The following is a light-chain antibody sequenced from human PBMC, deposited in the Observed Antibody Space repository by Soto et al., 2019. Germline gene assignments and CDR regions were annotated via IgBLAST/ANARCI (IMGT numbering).Light chain of an antibody. CDR3: QEYNSYPVS. Sequence: DIQMTQSPSTLSASVGDIVTITCRASQSISSWLAWYQQKPGKAPKLLIYDASTLESGVPSRFSGSGSGTEFTLTISSLQPEDVATYYCQEYNSYPVSFGQGTRLENK. J-gene: IGKJ5*01. CDR1: QSISSW. V-gene: IGKV1-5*01. CDR2: DAS.